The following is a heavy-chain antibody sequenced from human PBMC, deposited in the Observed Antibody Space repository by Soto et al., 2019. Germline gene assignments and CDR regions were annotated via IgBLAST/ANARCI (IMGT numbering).Heavy chain of an antibody. CDR1: GYTFTSYG. D-gene: IGHD3-10*01. J-gene: IGHJ5*02. V-gene: IGHV1-18*01. Sequence: ASVKVSCKASGYTFTSYGISWVRQAPGQGLEWMGWISAYNGNTNYAQKLQGRVTMTTDTSTSTAYMELRSLRSDDTAVYYCAREVSGYYGSGSYYNTRYNWFDPWGQGTLVTVSS. CDR2: ISAYNGNT. CDR3: AREVSGYYGSGSYYNTRYNWFDP.